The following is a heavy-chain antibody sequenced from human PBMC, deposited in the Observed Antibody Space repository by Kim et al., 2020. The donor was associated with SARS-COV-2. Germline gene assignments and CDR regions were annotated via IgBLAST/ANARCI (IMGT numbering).Heavy chain of an antibody. CDR3: AREVRVPAALEGYYFSGMDV. Sequence: GGSLRLSCATSGVSFTSYWMSWVRQVPGKGLEWVANIKQDGSETYYVDSVKGRFTISRDNAKNSLYLQMSSLRAEDTAVYYCAREVRVPAALEGYYFSGMDVWGQGTTVTVSS. CDR2: IKQDGSET. J-gene: IGHJ6*02. D-gene: IGHD2-2*01. CDR1: GVSFTSYW. V-gene: IGHV3-7*01.